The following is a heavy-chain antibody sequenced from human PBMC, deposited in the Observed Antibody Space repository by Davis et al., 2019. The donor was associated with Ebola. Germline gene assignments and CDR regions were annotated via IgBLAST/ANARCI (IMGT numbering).Heavy chain of an antibody. Sequence: GESLKISCKASGYTFTSQWITWVRQMPGKGLEWMGIIYPGDSDVRYSPSFQGQVTTSVDKSINTAYLQWSSLEASDTAMYYCARQGSRGRIDLRSNWFDPWGQGTLVTVSS. D-gene: IGHD3-10*01. CDR2: IYPGDSDV. J-gene: IGHJ5*02. CDR3: ARQGSRGRIDLRSNWFDP. V-gene: IGHV5-51*01. CDR1: GYTFTSQW.